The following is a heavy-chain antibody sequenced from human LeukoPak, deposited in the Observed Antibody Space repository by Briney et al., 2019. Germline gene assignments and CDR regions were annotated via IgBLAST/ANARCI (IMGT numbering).Heavy chain of an antibody. CDR1: GVSTRTSNW. V-gene: IGHV4-4*02. D-gene: IGHD3-22*01. Sequence: PSETLSLTCAVSGVSTRTSNWWSWVRQPPGKGLEWIGEIYHSGNTNYNPSLKSRVTISVDKSNNQFSLKLTSVTAADTAVYYCASPFDSSGDAFDIWGQGTMVTVSS. CDR3: ASPFDSSGDAFDI. J-gene: IGHJ3*02. CDR2: IYHSGNT.